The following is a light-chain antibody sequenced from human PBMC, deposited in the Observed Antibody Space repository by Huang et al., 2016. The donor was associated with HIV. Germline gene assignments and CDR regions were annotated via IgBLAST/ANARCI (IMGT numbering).Light chain of an antibody. V-gene: IGKV3-15*01. J-gene: IGKJ3*01. CDR3: QQFNNWPPRFT. CDR1: QNIGDN. CDR2: GSS. Sequence: EIVMTQSPATLSVSPGERATHSCRASQNIGDNLTWYQHKPGQAPRLLIYGSSTRATGSPPRFSGSWSGTEFTLTISGLESEDFAVYYCQQFNNWPPRFTFGPGTTVDVK.